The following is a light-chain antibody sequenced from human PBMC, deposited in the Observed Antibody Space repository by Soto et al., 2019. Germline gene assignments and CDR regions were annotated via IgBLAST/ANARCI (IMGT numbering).Light chain of an antibody. CDR1: QSLSSSY. V-gene: IGKV3-20*01. Sequence: EIVWTQSPGTLSSAPGERATLSSMAIQSLSSSYLAWYQQKHGKAPRLVIYGASSRATGIPERFSGSGSGTDFTLTISSLQPEDIETYYCQQYGNLPLTFGQGTKVDIK. J-gene: IGKJ1*01. CDR3: QQYGNLPLT. CDR2: GAS.